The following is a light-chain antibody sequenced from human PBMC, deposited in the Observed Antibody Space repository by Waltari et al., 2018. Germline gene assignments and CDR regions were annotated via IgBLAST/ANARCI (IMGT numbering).Light chain of an antibody. CDR2: KAS. J-gene: IGKJ1*01. CDR3: QQYDSYPVT. V-gene: IGKV1-5*03. Sequence: DIQMTQSPSPLPASVGDSFTITCRAGQSVSEWLAWYQQKPGRAPDLLIYKASTLERGVSSRFRGSGSGTEFTLTINSLQPDDFATYYCQQYDSYPVTFGQGTKVEIK. CDR1: QSVSEW.